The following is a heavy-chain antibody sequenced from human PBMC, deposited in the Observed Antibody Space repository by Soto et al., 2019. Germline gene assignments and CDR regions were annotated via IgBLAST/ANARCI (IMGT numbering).Heavy chain of an antibody. CDR1: GFSLSSTGVG. J-gene: IGHJ4*02. D-gene: IGHD3-22*01. CDR3: ARSDHNSGFFYYDY. Sequence: QITLKASGPTLVKVTQTVTLTCTFSGFSLSSTGVGVGWIRQPPGNTLEGLALINWNDDKRYNPSLKSRLTIPQDTSKNQVVLTMTNMDPVDTATYYCARSDHNSGFFYYDYWGQGTLVTVSS. CDR2: INWNDDK. V-gene: IGHV2-5*01.